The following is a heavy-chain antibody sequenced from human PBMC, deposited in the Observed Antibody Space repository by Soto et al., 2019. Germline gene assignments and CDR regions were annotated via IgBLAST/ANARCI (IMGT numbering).Heavy chain of an antibody. J-gene: IGHJ4*02. CDR2: INPNSGGT. CDR3: ARDLPGTTVNFDY. Sequence: ASVKVSCKASGDTFTGYYMHWVRQAPGQGLEWMGWINPNSGGTNYAQKFQGRVTMTRDTSISTAYMELSRLRSDDTAVYYCARDLPGTTVNFDYWGQGTLVTVSS. D-gene: IGHD1-1*01. V-gene: IGHV1-2*02. CDR1: GDTFTGYY.